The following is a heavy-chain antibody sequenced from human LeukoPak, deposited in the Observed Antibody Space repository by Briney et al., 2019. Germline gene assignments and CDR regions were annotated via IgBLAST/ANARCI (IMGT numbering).Heavy chain of an antibody. D-gene: IGHD1-26*01. CDR1: GGSVSSGSYY. CDR2: IYYSGST. V-gene: IGHV4-61*01. CDR3: ARRELFNGAFDI. Sequence: SEILSLTCTVSGGSVSSGSYYWSWIRQPPGKGLEWIGYIYYSGSTNCNPSLKSRVTISVDTSKNQFSLKLSSVTAADTAVYYCARRELFNGAFDIWGQGTMVTVSS. J-gene: IGHJ3*02.